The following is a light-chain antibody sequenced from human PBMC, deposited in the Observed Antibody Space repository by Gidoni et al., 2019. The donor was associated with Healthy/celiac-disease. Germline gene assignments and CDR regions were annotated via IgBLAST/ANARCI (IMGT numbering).Light chain of an antibody. CDR3: SSYTSSSTLDVV. CDR1: SSDVGGYNY. V-gene: IGLV2-14*01. CDR2: DVS. Sequence: QYALTHPASVSGSPGQSITISCTGTSSDVGGYNYVSWYQQHPGKAPKLMIYDVSNRPSGVSNRFSGSKSGNTASLTISGLQAEDEADYYCSSYTSSSTLDVVFGGGTKLTVL. J-gene: IGLJ2*01.